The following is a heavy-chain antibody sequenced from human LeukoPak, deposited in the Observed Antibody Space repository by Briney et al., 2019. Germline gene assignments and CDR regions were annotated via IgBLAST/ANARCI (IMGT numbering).Heavy chain of an antibody. D-gene: IGHD6-13*01. Sequence: PGGSLRLSCAASGFTVSSNYMSWVRQAPGKGLEWVSVIYGGGSTYYADSVKGRFNISRDNSKNTLYLQMNSLRVEDTAVYYCVRDFVSSSWMGYWGQGTLVTVSS. J-gene: IGHJ4*02. CDR1: GFTVSSNY. V-gene: IGHV3-53*01. CDR3: VRDFVSSSWMGY. CDR2: IYGGGST.